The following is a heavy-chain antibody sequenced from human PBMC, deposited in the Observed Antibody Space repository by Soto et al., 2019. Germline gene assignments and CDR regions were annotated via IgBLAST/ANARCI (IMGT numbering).Heavy chain of an antibody. CDR2: MSYDGTHK. Sequence: GGSLRLSCAASGFTFSSYAMHWVRQAPGKGLEWVAVMSYDGTHKYYADSVKGRFIISRDNSRNTLYLEMNGLRADDTAVYYCARGGGSSNYFPLFDRWGQGTLVTVSS. J-gene: IGHJ4*01. CDR1: GFTFSSYA. D-gene: IGHD2-2*01. CDR3: ARGGGSSNYFPLFDR. V-gene: IGHV3-30-3*01.